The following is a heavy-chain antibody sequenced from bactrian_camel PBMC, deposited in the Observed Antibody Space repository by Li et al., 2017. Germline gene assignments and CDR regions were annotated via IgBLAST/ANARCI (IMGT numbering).Heavy chain of an antibody. CDR2: IYSDGTNT. J-gene: IGHJ4*01. CDR1: GFTFSSYY. D-gene: IGHD6*01. V-gene: IGHV3-2*01. Sequence: VQLVESGGGLVQPGGSLRLSCAASGFTFSSYYMSWIRQAPGKGLECVSLIYSDGTNTYYADSVKGRFTISRDNAKNTVYLQLNSLKTEDTAKYFCAKVLGGSWYRGVFEKWGQGTQVTVS. CDR3: AKVLGGSWYRGVFEK.